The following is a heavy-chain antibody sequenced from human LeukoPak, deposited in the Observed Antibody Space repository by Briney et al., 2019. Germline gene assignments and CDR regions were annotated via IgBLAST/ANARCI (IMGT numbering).Heavy chain of an antibody. Sequence: GGSLRLSCAASGFTFSSYAMHWVRQAPGKGLEGVAVISYDGSNKYYADSVKGRFTISRDNSKNTLYLQMNSLRAEDTAVYNCASGYCSGGSCQSFDYWGQGTLVTVSS. D-gene: IGHD2-15*01. CDR3: ASGYCSGGSCQSFDY. CDR1: GFTFSSYA. J-gene: IGHJ4*02. CDR2: ISYDGSNK. V-gene: IGHV3-30*04.